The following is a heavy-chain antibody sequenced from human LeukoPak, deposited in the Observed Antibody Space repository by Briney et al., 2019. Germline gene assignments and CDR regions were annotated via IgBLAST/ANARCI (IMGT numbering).Heavy chain of an antibody. CDR2: INSDGSST. V-gene: IGHV3-74*01. CDR1: GFTFSSYR. CDR3: ASLPAADQSTDYYYYYYGMDV. Sequence: PGGSLRLSCAASGFTFSSYRMHWVRQAPGKGLVWVSRINSDGSSTSYADSVKGRFTISRDNAKNTLYLQMNSLRAEDTAVYYCASLPAADQSTDYYYYYYGMDVWGQGTTVTVSS. J-gene: IGHJ6*02. D-gene: IGHD2-2*01.